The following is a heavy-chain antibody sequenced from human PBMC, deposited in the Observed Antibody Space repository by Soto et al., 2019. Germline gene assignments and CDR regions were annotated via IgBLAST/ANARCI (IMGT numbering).Heavy chain of an antibody. Sequence: PSETLSLTCTVPGGSISSYYWSWIRQPPGKGLEWIGYIYYSGSTNYNPSLKSRVTISVDTSKNQFSLKLSSVTAADTAVYYCARDWSLSGSEAWFDPWGQGTLVTVSS. CDR2: IYYSGST. D-gene: IGHD1-26*01. V-gene: IGHV4-59*01. CDR1: GGSISSYY. J-gene: IGHJ5*02. CDR3: ARDWSLSGSEAWFDP.